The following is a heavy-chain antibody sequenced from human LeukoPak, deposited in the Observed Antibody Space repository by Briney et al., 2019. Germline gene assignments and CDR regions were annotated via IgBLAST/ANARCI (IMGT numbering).Heavy chain of an antibody. Sequence: GGSLRLSCAASGFTFSSYAMSWVRQAPGKGLEWVSAISSSGGSTYYADSVKGRFTISRDNSKNTLYLQMNSLRAEDTAVYYCAKVPDIVVVPAAEDYWGQGTLVTVSS. V-gene: IGHV3-23*01. D-gene: IGHD2-2*01. CDR1: GFTFSSYA. CDR3: AKVPDIVVVPAAEDY. J-gene: IGHJ4*02. CDR2: ISSSGGST.